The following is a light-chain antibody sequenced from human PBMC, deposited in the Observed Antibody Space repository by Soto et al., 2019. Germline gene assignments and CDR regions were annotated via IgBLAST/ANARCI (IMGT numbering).Light chain of an antibody. CDR2: GAS. V-gene: IGKV3-20*01. J-gene: IGKJ1*01. CDR3: HQYGSSPPST. CDR1: QSVSSSY. Sequence: EIVLTQSPGTLSLSPGERATLSCRASQSVSSSYFAWYHQKRGQAPRHLIFGASTRATGIPDRFSGSGSGTDFSPPISSLEPEDFAVYYCHQYGSSPPSTFGQGTKVEIK.